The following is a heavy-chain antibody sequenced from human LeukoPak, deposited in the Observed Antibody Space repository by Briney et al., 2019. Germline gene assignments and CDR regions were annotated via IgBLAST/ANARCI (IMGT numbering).Heavy chain of an antibody. CDR2: IYYSGST. CDR3: ARVNYYGSGSYYNAADDAFDI. CDR1: GGSINSYY. J-gene: IGHJ3*02. D-gene: IGHD3-10*01. V-gene: IGHV4-59*01. Sequence: SETLSLTCTVSGGSINSYYWSWIRQPPGKGLEWIGYIYYSGSTNYNPSLKSRVTISVDTPKNQFSLKLSSVTAADTAVYYCARVNYYGSGSYYNAADDAFDIWGQGTMVTVSS.